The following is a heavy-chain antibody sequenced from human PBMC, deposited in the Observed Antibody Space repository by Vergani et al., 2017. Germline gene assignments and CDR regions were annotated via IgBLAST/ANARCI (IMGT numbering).Heavy chain of an antibody. V-gene: IGHV4-38-2*01. D-gene: IGHD3-10*01. CDR3: ARHRGSVCFFPSSYFYGMDV. J-gene: IGHJ6*02. Sequence: QVQLQESGPGLVKPSETLTLTCDVSDSSIMTNPYWGWFRQSPGEGLEWIGSIHHSGDTYYNASLKSRVCISIVSSSKFSLILTSVTAADTAIYYSARHRGSVCFFPSSYFYGMDVWGHGTMVTVSS. CDR2: IHHSGDT. CDR1: DSSIMTNPY.